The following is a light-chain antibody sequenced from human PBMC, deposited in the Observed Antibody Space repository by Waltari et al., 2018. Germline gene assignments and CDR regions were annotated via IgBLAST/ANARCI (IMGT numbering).Light chain of an antibody. CDR2: GAS. J-gene: IGKJ5*01. V-gene: IGKV3-15*01. Sequence: EIVMTQSPATLSVSPGEGVTFSCRASQSVCSLSVSCDLAWYQQKPGQAPRLLMYGASTRATGIPARFSGSGFGTEFTLTISSLQSEDVAMYYCQQYIEWPVTFGQGTRLEIK. CDR1: QSVCSLSVSCD. CDR3: QQYIEWPVT.